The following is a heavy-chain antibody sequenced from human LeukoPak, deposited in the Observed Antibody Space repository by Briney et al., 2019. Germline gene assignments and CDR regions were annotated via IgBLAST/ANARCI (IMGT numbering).Heavy chain of an antibody. CDR1: GFTFSSYE. CDR3: ARGGTFTTVVTTVFGY. Sequence: PGGSLRLSCAASGFTFSSYEMNWVRQAPGKGLEWVSYIGSSGSTIYYADSVKGRFTISRDNAKNSLYLQMNSLRAEDTAVYYCARGGTFTTVVTTVFGYWGQGTLVTVSS. V-gene: IGHV3-48*03. D-gene: IGHD4-23*01. CDR2: IGSSGSTI. J-gene: IGHJ4*02.